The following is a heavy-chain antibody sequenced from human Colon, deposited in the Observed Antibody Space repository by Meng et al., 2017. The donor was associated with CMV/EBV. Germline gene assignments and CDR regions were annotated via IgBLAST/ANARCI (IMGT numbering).Heavy chain of an antibody. J-gene: IGHJ4*01. D-gene: IGHD3-16*01. CDR2: IKQDGSEK. CDR1: GFTFSGSA. V-gene: IGHV3-7*01. CDR3: FRGHYERA. Sequence: ESLMLSCGAPGFTFSGSAMHWVRQAPGKGLEWVANIKQDGSEKYYVESVTGRFTISRDNAKNSLYLPKSSLRVEDTAVYYCFRGHYERAWGHGTLVTVSS.